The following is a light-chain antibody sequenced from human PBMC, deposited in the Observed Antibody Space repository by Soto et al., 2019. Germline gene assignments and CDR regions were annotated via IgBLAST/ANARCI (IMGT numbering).Light chain of an antibody. CDR1: QSISRY. V-gene: IGKV1-5*01. J-gene: IGKJ1*01. CDR2: DAS. Sequence: DIQMTQSPSTLSVSVGDRVTITCRASQSISRYLGWYQQKPGKAPKLLIYDASSLESGVPSRFSGSGSGTEFTLTISSLQADDFATYYCQQYNSYSSFTFGQGTKVEI. CDR3: QQYNSYSSFT.